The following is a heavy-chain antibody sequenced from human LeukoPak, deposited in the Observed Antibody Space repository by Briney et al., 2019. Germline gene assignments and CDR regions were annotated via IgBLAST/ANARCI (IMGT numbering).Heavy chain of an antibody. V-gene: IGHV4-30-4*01. Sequence: SGTLSPTLPVSGGSISSGGYYWGWVRQPPGKGLEWIGYIYYSGSTYYNPSLKSRVTISVDTSKNQFSLKLSSVTAADTAVYYCARDGGYWGQGTLVTVSS. CDR3: ARDGGY. CDR2: IYYSGST. CDR1: GGSISSGGYY. D-gene: IGHD4-23*01. J-gene: IGHJ4*02.